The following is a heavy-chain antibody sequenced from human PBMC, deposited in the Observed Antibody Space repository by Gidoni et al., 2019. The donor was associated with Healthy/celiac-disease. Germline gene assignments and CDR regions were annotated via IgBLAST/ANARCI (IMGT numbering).Heavy chain of an antibody. V-gene: IGHV4-38-2*02. J-gene: IGHJ4*02. D-gene: IGHD3-9*01. CDR3: ARDPGTGEPKYYFDY. Sequence: QVQLQESGPGLVKPSETLSLTYAVSGYSISSGYYWGWIRQPPGKGLEWIGSIYHSGSTYYHPSLKSRVTISVDTSKNQFSLKLSSVTAADTAVYYCARDPGTGEPKYYFDYWGQGTLVTVSS. CDR1: GYSISSGYY. CDR2: IYHSGST.